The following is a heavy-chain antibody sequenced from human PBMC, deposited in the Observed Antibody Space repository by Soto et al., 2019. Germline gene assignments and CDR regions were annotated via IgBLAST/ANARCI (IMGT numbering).Heavy chain of an antibody. J-gene: IGHJ4*02. CDR1: GFTVSSNH. V-gene: IGHV3-53*01. CDR2: IYSGGST. D-gene: IGHD2-15*01. Sequence: PGGSLRLSCAASGFTVSSNHMSWVRQAPGKGLEWVSVIYSGGSTYYADSVKGRFTISRDNSKNTLYLQMNSLRAEDTAVYYCARDGAWNYWDYWGQGTLVTVSS. CDR3: ARDGAWNYWDY.